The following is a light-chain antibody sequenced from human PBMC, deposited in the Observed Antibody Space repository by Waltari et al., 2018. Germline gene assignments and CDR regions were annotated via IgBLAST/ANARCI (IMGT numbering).Light chain of an antibody. J-gene: IGKJ1*01. CDR2: GAS. V-gene: IGKV3-20*01. CDR1: QSVSRT. CDR3: QHYLRLPAT. Sequence: VLTQSPGTLSLSPGERATLSCRASQSVSRTLAWYQQKPGQAPRLLIYGASNRATGIPDRFSGSGSGTDFSLTISSLEAEDVSVYYCQHYLRLPATFGQGTKVEIK.